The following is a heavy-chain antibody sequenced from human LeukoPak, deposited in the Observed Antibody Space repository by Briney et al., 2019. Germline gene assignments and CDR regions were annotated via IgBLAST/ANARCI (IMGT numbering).Heavy chain of an antibody. CDR2: IYHSGST. CDR3: ARSSGSYLDAFDI. D-gene: IGHD1-26*01. J-gene: IGHJ3*02. V-gene: IGHV4-38-2*01. Sequence: SETLSLTCAVSGYSISSGYYWGWIRQPPGKGPEWIGSIYHSGSTYYNPSLKSRVTISVDTSKNQFSLKLSSVTAADTAVYYCARSSGSYLDAFDIWGQGTMVTVPS. CDR1: GYSISSGYY.